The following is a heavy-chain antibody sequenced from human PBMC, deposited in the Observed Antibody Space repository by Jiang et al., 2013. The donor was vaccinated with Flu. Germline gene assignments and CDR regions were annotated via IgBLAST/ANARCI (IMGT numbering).Heavy chain of an antibody. D-gene: IGHD6-6*01. V-gene: IGHV4-38-2*02. CDR3: ARVIAARPGENWFGP. CDR1: GYSISSGYY. J-gene: IGHJ5*02. Sequence: LLKPSETLSLTCTVSGYSISSGYYWGWIRQPPGKGLEWIGSIYHSGSTYYNPSLKSRVTISVDTSKNQFSLKLSSVTAADTAVYYCARVIAARPGENWFGPWGQGTLVTVSS. CDR2: IYHSGST.